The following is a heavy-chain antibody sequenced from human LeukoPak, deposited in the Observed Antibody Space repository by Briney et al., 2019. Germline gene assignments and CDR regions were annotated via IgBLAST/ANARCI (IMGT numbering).Heavy chain of an antibody. V-gene: IGHV3-7*01. CDR2: IKEEGSAK. Sequence: PGGSLRLSCAASGFTFSSHGMSWVRQAPGKGLEWVANIKEEGSAKYYVDSVKGRFIISRDNAKNSLYLQMNSLRVEDTAVYYCARDASRSGWHTDYWGQGTLVTVSS. CDR1: GFTFSSHG. J-gene: IGHJ4*02. CDR3: ARDASRSGWHTDY. D-gene: IGHD6-19*01.